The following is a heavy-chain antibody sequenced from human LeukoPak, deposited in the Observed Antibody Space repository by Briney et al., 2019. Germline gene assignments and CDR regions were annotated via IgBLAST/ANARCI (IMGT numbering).Heavy chain of an antibody. CDR1: GYTFTTYG. CDR3: ARDYSSSWQTRYYYYGMDV. D-gene: IGHD6-13*01. CDR2: ISAYNGNT. V-gene: IGHV1-18*04. J-gene: IGHJ6*04. Sequence: ASVRVSCTASGYTFTTYGISWVRQAPGQGLEWMGWISAYNGNTNYTQKLQGRVTITTDTSTSTAYMELRSLRSDDTAVYYCARDYSSSWQTRYYYYGMDVWGKGTTVTVSS.